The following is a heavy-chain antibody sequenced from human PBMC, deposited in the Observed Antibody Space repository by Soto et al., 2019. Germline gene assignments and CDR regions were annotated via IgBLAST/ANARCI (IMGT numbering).Heavy chain of an antibody. CDR3: TSRYIVATTEFDY. D-gene: IGHD5-12*01. CDR1: GFTFSGSA. V-gene: IGHV3-73*01. CDR2: IRSKANSYAT. Sequence: GGSLRLSCAASGFTFSGSAMHWVRQASGKGLEWVGRIRSKANSYATAHAASVKGRFTISRDDSKNTAYLQMNSLKTEDTAVYYCTSRYIVATTEFDYWGQGTLVTVSS. J-gene: IGHJ4*02.